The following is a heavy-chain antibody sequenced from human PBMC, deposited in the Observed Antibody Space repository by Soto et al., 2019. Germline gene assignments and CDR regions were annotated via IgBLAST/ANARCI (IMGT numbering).Heavy chain of an antibody. CDR3: VMVDNYVTPTPQDV. V-gene: IGHV1-18*01. D-gene: IGHD3-16*01. CDR2: ISPYTGNT. Sequence: QVQLVQSGDEVKKPGGSVKVACKASGYIFVNYGIAWVRQAPGQGLEWMGWISPYTGNTHSATKVQGRLTMTTDTSTSTAYMDLGSLTSDDTAVYYCVMVDNYVTPTPQDVWGQGTTVTVSS. J-gene: IGHJ6*02. CDR1: GYIFVNYG.